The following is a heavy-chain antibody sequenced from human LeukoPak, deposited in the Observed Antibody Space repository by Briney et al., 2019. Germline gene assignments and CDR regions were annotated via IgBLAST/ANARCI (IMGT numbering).Heavy chain of an antibody. J-gene: IGHJ6*04. CDR3: AKDPYSSGRYWSGMDV. CDR1: GYTFSSYS. V-gene: IGHV3-23*01. D-gene: IGHD6-19*01. CDR2: IRASGGST. Sequence: GGSLRLSCEASGYTFSSYSMSWVRQAPGQGLEWVGSIRASGGSTYYADFVKGRFTISRDTSTNTVYLQMNSLRADDTAVYYCAKDPYSSGRYWSGMDVWGERTTVTVSS.